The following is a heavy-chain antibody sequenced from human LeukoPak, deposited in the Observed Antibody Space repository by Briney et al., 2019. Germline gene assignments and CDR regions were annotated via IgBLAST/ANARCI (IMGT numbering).Heavy chain of an antibody. Sequence: GGSLRLSCAASGVTFSSYAMHGVREAPGKGLEWGAVISYDGSNKYYADSVKGRVTISRDNSKNTPYLQMNSQRAEDTAVYYCARGVQVGSSYGYSFDYSGQGTLVTVSS. CDR1: GVTFSSYA. CDR2: ISYDGSNK. CDR3: ARGVQVGSSYGYSFDY. J-gene: IGHJ4*02. D-gene: IGHD5-18*01. V-gene: IGHV3-30-3*01.